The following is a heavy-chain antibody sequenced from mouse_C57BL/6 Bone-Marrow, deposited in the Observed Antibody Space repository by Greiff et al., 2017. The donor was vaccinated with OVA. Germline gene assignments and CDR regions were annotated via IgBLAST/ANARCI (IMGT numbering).Heavy chain of an antibody. Sequence: VQLQQSGAELAKPGASVKLSCKASGYTFTSYRMHWVKQRPGQGLEWIGSINPDSGCTKYNQKFKDQATLTADKSSSTAYMQLSSLTYEDSAVYYCATARNLYYGGRGTTLTVSS. D-gene: IGHD3-3*01. CDR3: ATARNLYY. CDR1: GYTFTSYR. V-gene: IGHV1-7*01. CDR2: INPDSGCT. J-gene: IGHJ2*01.